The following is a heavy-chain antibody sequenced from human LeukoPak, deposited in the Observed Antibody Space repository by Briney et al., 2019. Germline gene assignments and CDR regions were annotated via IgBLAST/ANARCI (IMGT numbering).Heavy chain of an antibody. Sequence: PSETLSLTCGVYGGSFSGDSWSWIRQPPGKGLEWIGEMNTEGTKYNPSLKSRVTISVDRSKNQFSLKLSSVTAADTAVYYCARQKKRVEYYYDTSGYYFYFDYWGQGILVTVSS. D-gene: IGHD3-22*01. V-gene: IGHV4-34*01. CDR2: MNTEGT. J-gene: IGHJ4*02. CDR3: ARQKKRVEYYYDTSGYYFYFDY. CDR1: GGSFSGDS.